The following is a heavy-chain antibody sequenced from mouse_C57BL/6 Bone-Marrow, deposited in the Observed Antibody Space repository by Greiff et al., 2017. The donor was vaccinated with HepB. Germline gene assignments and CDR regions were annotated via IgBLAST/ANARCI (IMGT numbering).Heavy chain of an antibody. J-gene: IGHJ2*01. CDR2: IDPENGDT. D-gene: IGHD2-2*01. Sequence: EVQLQQSGAEIVRPGASVKLSCTASGFNIKDDYMHWVKQRPEQGLEWIGWIDPENGDTEYASKFQGKATITADTSSNTAYLQLSSLTSEDTAVYYCARVLWLPRENYWGQGTTLTVSS. V-gene: IGHV14-4*01. CDR3: ARVLWLPRENY. CDR1: GFNIKDDY.